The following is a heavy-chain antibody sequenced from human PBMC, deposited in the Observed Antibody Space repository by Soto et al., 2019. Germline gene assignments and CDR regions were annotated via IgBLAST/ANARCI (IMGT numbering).Heavy chain of an antibody. CDR1: GGSISSYY. Sequence: QVQLQESGPGLVKPSETLSLTCTVSGGSISSYYWSWIRQPPGKGLEWIGYIYYSGSTNYNPSLKSRVTISVDTYKNPFSLKLSSVTAADTAVYYCARHRHSSSWYNWFDPWGQGTLVTVSS. D-gene: IGHD6-13*01. V-gene: IGHV4-59*08. CDR3: ARHRHSSSWYNWFDP. J-gene: IGHJ5*02. CDR2: IYYSGST.